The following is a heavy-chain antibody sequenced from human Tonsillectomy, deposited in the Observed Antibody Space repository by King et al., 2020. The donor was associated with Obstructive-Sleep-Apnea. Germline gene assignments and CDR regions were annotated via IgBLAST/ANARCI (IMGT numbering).Heavy chain of an antibody. V-gene: IGHV1-69*01. D-gene: IGHD5-12*01. Sequence: VQLVESGADVKKPGSSLTVSCKPPGDTFSNYAINWVRQGPGHGLEWIGGIIPMFGTAKYAQKFQGRVTITADESTSTAYLELSSLRSEDTAIYYCARAISGYSEVEALGGWGQGTLVSVSS. CDR2: IIPMFGTA. CDR3: ARAISGYSEVEALGG. CDR1: GDTFSNYA. J-gene: IGHJ4*02.